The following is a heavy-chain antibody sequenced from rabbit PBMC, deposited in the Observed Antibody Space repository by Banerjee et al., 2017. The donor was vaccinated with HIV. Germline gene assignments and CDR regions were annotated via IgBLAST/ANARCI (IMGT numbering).Heavy chain of an antibody. CDR1: GIHFSSYYY. CDR2: IYTSSGNT. CDR3: ARTPVSGYRRLYL. J-gene: IGHJ6*01. V-gene: IGHV1S43*01. Sequence: QQQLEESGGGLVKPGGTLTLTCKASGIHFSSYYYMCWVRQAPGKGLECIACIYTSSGNTYYASWAKGRFSISKPTATTVSLEMTTRAAANTATYFGARTPVSGYRRLYLWGPGTIIIVS. D-gene: IGHD1-1*01.